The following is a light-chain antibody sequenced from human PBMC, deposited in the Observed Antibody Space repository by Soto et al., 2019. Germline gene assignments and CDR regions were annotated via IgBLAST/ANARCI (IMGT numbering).Light chain of an antibody. V-gene: IGKV3-11*01. CDR1: QCVSSY. CDR2: DAS. Sequence: EIVLTQCPAILSLSPGERATLSCRASQCVSSYLACYQQKPGQAPRLLIYDASNRVTGIPAMFSGSGCGTDFTLSISVRAFVTFPGPFSQGGRFGG. J-gene: IGKJ4*02. CDR3: QGGR.